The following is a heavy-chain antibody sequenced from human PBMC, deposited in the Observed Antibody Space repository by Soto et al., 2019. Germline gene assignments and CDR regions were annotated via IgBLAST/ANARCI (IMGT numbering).Heavy chain of an antibody. V-gene: IGHV1-8*01. CDR3: ARTSPDPATGDAFDI. CDR1: GYTFTSYD. Sequence: ASVKVSCKASGYTFTSYDINWVRQATGQGLEWMGWMNPNNGNTDYAQKFQGRVTMTTDTSTSTAYMELRSLRSDDTAVYYCARTSPDPATGDAFDIWGQGTMVTVSS. D-gene: IGHD1-1*01. J-gene: IGHJ3*02. CDR2: MNPNNGNT.